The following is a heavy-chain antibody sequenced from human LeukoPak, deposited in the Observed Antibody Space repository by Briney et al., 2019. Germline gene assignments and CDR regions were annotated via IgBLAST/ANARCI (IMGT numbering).Heavy chain of an antibody. Sequence: ASVKVSCKASGCTFTSYYMNWVRQAPGQGLEWMGKINPSDGSTDFAQNFQGRVTMTRDTSTSTVYMELSSLRFEDTAVYYCVRSWWGTDYGWTNWFDPWGQGTLVTVSS. V-gene: IGHV1-46*01. CDR3: VRSWWGTDYGWTNWFDP. J-gene: IGHJ5*02. CDR1: GCTFTSYY. D-gene: IGHD4-17*01. CDR2: INPSDGST.